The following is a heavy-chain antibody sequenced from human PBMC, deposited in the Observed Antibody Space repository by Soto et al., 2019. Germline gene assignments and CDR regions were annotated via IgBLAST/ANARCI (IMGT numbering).Heavy chain of an antibody. Sequence: QVQLVESGGGVVQPGRSLRLSCAASGFAFSTYAMHWVRQAPGKGLEWAAIILHDGKNKYYADSVKGRFTISRDNSKNTLYLQMDNLRAEDTALYYCARGNKTFDPWGPGTQVTVSS. CDR1: GFAFSTYA. CDR2: ILHDGKNK. J-gene: IGHJ5*02. CDR3: ARGNKTFDP. V-gene: IGHV3-33*01.